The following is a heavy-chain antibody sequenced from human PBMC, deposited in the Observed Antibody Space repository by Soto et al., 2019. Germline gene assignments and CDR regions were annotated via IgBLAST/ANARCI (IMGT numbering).Heavy chain of an antibody. CDR2: IYYSGST. CDR3: ARMSIELDLDNVFDI. Sequence: SETLSLTCTVSGGSISSYYWSWIRQPPGKGLEWIGYIYYSGSTNYNPSLESRVTISVDTFKYQFYLMLSSVTAADTAVYFGARMSIELDLDNVFDIWGQGTMVTVS. CDR1: GGSISSYY. V-gene: IGHV4-59*01. D-gene: IGHD6-6*01. J-gene: IGHJ3*02.